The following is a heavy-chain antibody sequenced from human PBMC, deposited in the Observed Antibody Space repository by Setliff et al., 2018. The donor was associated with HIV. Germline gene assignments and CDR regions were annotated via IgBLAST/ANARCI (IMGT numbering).Heavy chain of an antibody. D-gene: IGHD3-3*02. CDR3: ARDFTQSISDY. Sequence: PSQTLSLTRAISGDIVSRKNATWNLIRQSPSRGLEWLGRTYYKSKWLDDYALPVKSRIIINPDTSKNQFSLQLNSVTPEDTTVHYCARDFTQSISDYWGQGALVTVSS. J-gene: IGHJ4*02. CDR2: TYYKSKWLD. CDR1: GDIVSRKNAT. V-gene: IGHV6-1*01.